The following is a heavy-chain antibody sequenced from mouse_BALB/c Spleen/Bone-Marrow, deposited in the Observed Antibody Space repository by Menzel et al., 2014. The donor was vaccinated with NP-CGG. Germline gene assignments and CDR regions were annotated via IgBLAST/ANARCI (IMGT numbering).Heavy chain of an antibody. J-gene: IGHJ2*01. CDR2: ISYSGST. CDR1: GESITSGY. CDR3: ARYYGSTYGYYFDY. D-gene: IGHD1-1*01. Sequence: EVQLQESGPSLVKPSQTLSLTCSVTGESITSGYWNWIRKFPGNKLEYMGYISYSGSTYYNPSLKSRISITRDTSKNQYYLQLNSVTTEDTATYYCARYYGSTYGYYFDYWGQGTTLTVSS. V-gene: IGHV3-8*02.